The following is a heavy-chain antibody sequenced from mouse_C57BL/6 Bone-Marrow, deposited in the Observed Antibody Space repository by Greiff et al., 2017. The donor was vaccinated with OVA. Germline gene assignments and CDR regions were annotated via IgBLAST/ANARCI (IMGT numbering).Heavy chain of an antibody. J-gene: IGHJ3*01. CDR1: GYTFTDYY. CDR2: INPYNGGT. V-gene: IGHV1-19*01. Sequence: DVKLQESGPVLVKPGASVKMSCKASGYTFTDYYMNWVKQSHGKSLEWIGVINPYNGGTSYNQKFKGKATLTVDKSSSTAYMELNSLTSEDSAVYFCARWGPFAYWGQGTLVTVSA. CDR3: ARWGPFAY.